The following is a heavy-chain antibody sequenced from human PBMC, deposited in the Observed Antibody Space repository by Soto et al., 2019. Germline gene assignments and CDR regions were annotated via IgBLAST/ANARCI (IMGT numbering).Heavy chain of an antibody. J-gene: IGHJ6*02. CDR3: ASSRGTYGPYRGGGYGGMDV. V-gene: IGHV4-31*03. Sequence: QVQLQESGPGLVKPSQTLSLTCTVSGGSISSGGYYWSWIRQHSGKGLEWIGYIYYSGSTYYNPSLKSRVTISVDTSKNQFSLKLSSVTAADTAVYYCASSRGTYGPYRGGGYGGMDVWGQGTTVTVSS. CDR1: GGSISSGGYY. CDR2: IYYSGST. D-gene: IGHD3-22*01.